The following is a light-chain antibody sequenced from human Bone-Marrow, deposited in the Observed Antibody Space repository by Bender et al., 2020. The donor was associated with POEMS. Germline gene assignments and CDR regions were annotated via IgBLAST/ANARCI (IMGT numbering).Light chain of an antibody. V-gene: IGLV2-23*01. Sequence: QSALTRNASVSGSPGQSISMSCTGSNNGIATYNLVSWYQHHPDAAPKLLIYENNNRPSGISNRFSGSKSGSTASLTISGLQAEDEADYYCCLSGDRGTLVFGGGTKLTVL. CDR2: ENN. CDR3: CLSGDRGTLV. CDR1: NNGIATYNL. J-gene: IGLJ3*02.